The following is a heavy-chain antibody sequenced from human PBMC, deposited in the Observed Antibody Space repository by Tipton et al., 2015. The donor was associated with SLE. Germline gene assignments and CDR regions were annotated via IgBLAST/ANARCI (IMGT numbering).Heavy chain of an antibody. Sequence: SLRLSCAASGFTFSSYWMHWVRQAPGKGLVWVSRINSDGSSTSYADSVKSRFTISRDNAKNTLYLQMNSLRAEDTAVYYCARDTAAAGYWYFDLWGRGTLVTVSS. CDR3: ARDTAAAGYWYFDL. CDR1: GFTFSSYW. V-gene: IGHV3-74*01. CDR2: INSDGSST. D-gene: IGHD6-13*01. J-gene: IGHJ2*01.